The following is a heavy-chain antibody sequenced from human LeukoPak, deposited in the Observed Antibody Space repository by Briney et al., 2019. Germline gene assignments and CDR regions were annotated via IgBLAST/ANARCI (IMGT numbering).Heavy chain of an antibody. D-gene: IGHD1-1*01. CDR3: VRGGWELDY. Sequence: GGSLRLSCAASGFSVRDFWMAWVRRAPGKGLEWVAHIKEDRTADYYVDSVKGRFSISKDDGKNSLHLQMNSLRVEDTAVYYCVRGGWELDYWGQGTLVTVSS. CDR1: GFSVRDFW. V-gene: IGHV3-7*01. J-gene: IGHJ4*02. CDR2: IKEDRTAD.